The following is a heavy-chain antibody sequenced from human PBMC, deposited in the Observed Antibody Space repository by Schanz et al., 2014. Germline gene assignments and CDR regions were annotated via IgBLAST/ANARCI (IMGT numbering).Heavy chain of an antibody. V-gene: IGHV3-30*02. CDR2: IPSDESNK. J-gene: IGHJ4*02. D-gene: IGHD5-18*01. Sequence: VQLVESGGGLVKPGGSLRLSCAASGFTFSSSGMHWVRQAPGKGLEWVAFIPSDESNKYYIDSVKGRFTISRDNSREPVLMQMNPLSPDDTAAYYCAKDEGYNYGYNFDYWGQGTLVTVSS. CDR3: AKDEGYNYGYNFDY. CDR1: GFTFSSSG.